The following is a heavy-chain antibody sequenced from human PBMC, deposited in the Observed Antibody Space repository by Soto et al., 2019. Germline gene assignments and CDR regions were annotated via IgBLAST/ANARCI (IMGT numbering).Heavy chain of an antibody. CDR1: GGSFNDYF. D-gene: IGHD6-13*01. J-gene: IGHJ6*02. CDR3: ARRKDSSRYFYGMDV. V-gene: IGHV4-34*02. CDR2: VHHSGTS. Sequence: QVALQQWGAGLLKPSQTLSLTCGVYGGSFNDYFWTWIRLTPGQGLEWIGEVHHSGTSYYNPSLKTRLTVSVDTSNSQFSLTLTSMTAADTGTYYCARRKDSSRYFYGMDVWGQGSTFVVS.